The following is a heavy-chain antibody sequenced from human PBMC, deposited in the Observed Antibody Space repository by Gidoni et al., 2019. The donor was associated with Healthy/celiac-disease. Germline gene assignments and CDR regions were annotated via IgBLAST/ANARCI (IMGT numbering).Heavy chain of an antibody. CDR1: GGSTSRGGYS. CDR2: SYHSGST. V-gene: IGHV4-30-2*01. J-gene: IGHJ3*02. CDR3: ARGSDYGGNSGTDAFDI. Sequence: QLQLQESGSGLVKPSQTLSLTCAVSGGSTSRGGYSWSWIRQPPGKGLEWIWYSYHSGSTYYNPSLKSRVTISVDRSKNQFSLKLSSVTAADTAVYYCARGSDYGGNSGTDAFDIWGQGTMVTVSS. D-gene: IGHD4-17*01.